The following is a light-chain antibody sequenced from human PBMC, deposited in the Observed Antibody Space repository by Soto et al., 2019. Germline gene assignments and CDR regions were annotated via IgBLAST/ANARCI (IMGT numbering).Light chain of an antibody. CDR3: SSHTTVSIR. CDR1: SGD. CDR2: YVT. J-gene: IGLJ1*01. Sequence: QSALTQPASVSGSPGQSIAISCTGTSGDVSWYQQHPGKAPKLIIYYVTYRPSGASNRFSGSKSGNTASLTISGLQAEDEADYYCSSHTTVSIRFGTGTKVTVL. V-gene: IGLV2-14*03.